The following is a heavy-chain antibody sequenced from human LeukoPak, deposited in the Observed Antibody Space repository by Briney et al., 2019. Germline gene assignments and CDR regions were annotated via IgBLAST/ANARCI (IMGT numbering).Heavy chain of an antibody. CDR2: IYYSGST. CDR3: ARDKGYYGMDV. Sequence: SKTLSLTCTVSGGSISSYYWSWIRQPPGKGLEWIGYIYYSGSTNYNPSLKSRVTISVDTSKNQFSLKLSSVTAADTAVYYCARDKGYYGMDVWGQGTTVTVSS. CDR1: GGSISSYY. V-gene: IGHV4-59*01. J-gene: IGHJ6*02.